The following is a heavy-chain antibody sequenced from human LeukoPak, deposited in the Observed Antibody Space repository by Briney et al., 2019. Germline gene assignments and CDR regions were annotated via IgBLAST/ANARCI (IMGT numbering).Heavy chain of an antibody. CDR2: IYHSGST. D-gene: IGHD2-2*01. Sequence: SETLSLTCSASGYSISSGNYWGWIRLPPGKGLQWIGSIYHSGSTYYNPSLKSRVTISVDTSKNQFSLKLSSVTAADTAVYYCAKGYCRGNSCHDDRGAFDYWGQGTLVTVSS. J-gene: IGHJ4*02. V-gene: IGHV4-38-2*02. CDR3: AKGYCRGNSCHDDRGAFDY. CDR1: GYSISSGNY.